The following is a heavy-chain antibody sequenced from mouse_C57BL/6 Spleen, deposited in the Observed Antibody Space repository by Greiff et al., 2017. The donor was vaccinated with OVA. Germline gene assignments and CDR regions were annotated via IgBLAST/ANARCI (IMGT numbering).Heavy chain of an antibody. V-gene: IGHV1-42*01. CDR3: ARERSNRGGYFDY. CDR2: INPSTGGT. CDR1: GYSFTGYY. J-gene: IGHJ2*01. D-gene: IGHD2-5*01. Sequence: EVQLQQSGPELVKPGASVKISCKASGYSFTGYYMNWVKQSPEKSLEWIGEINPSTGGTNYNQKFKAKATLTVDKSSSTAYMQLKSLTSEDSAVYYCARERSNRGGYFDYWGQGTTLTVSS.